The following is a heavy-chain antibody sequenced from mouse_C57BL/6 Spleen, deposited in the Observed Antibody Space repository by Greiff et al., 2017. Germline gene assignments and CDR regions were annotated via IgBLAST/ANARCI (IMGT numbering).Heavy chain of an antibody. Sequence: QVQLKQSGPELVKPGASVKISCKASGYAFSSSWMNWVKQRPGKGLEWIGRIYPGDGDTNYNGKSKGKATLTADKSSSTAYMRLSSLTSEDSAVYFCAISGPEDYWGQGTTLTVSS. CDR1: GYAFSSSW. V-gene: IGHV1-82*01. D-gene: IGHD3-2*02. CDR2: IYPGDGDT. CDR3: AISGPEDY. J-gene: IGHJ2*01.